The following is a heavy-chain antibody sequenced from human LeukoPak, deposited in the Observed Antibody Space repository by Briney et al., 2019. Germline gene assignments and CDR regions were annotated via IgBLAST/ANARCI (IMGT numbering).Heavy chain of an antibody. CDR1: GYTFTGYY. Sequence: ASVKVSCKASGYTFTGYYMHWVRQAPGQGLEWMGWINPNSGGTNYAQKFRGRVTMTRDTSISTAYMELSRLRSDDTAVYYCARVGGSSECSSTSCFIYDYWGQGTLVTVSS. CDR3: ARVGGSSECSSTSCFIYDY. CDR2: INPNSGGT. V-gene: IGHV1-2*02. D-gene: IGHD2-2*01. J-gene: IGHJ4*02.